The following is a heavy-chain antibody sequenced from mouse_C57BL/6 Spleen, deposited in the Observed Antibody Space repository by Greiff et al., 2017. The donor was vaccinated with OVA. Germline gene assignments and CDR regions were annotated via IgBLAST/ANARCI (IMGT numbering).Heavy chain of an antibody. CDR1: GYSITSGYY. CDR3: AGLPAWFAD. V-gene: IGHV3-6*01. D-gene: IGHD2-2*01. CDR2: ISYDGSN. J-gene: IGHJ3*01. Sequence: EVQLQESGPGLVKPSQSLSLTCSVTGYSITSGYYWNWIRQFPGNKLEWMGYISYDGSNNYNPSLKNRISITRDTSKNQFFLKLNSVTTEDTATYYCAGLPAWFADWGQGTLVTVSA.